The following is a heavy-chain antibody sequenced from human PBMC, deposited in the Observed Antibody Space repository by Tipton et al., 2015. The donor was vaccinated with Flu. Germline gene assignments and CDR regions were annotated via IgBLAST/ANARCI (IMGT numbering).Heavy chain of an antibody. V-gene: IGHV1-69*01. Sequence: QLVQSGAEVKKPGSSVKVSCKASGGTFSSYAISWVRQAPGQGLEWMGGIIPIFGTANYAQKFQGRVTITADESTSTAYMELSSLRSEDTAVYYCARDDGDIVVVPAARTVGYYGMDVWGQGTTVTVSS. CDR3: ARDDGDIVVVPAARTVGYYGMDV. J-gene: IGHJ6*02. D-gene: IGHD2-2*01. CDR1: GGTFSSYA. CDR2: IIPIFGTA.